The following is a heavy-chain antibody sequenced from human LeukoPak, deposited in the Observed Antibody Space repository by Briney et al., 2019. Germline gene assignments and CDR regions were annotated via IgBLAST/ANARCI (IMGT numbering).Heavy chain of an antibody. D-gene: IGHD2-15*01. CDR2: ITSNNYE. CDR1: GFTFSSYN. Sequence: GGSLRLSCAASGFTFSSYNMNWVRQAPGKGLEWVSSITSNNYEYYADSVTGRFPISRDDATSSLYLQMDSLRADDTAVYYCAREIGSCCYFDSWGQGTLVTVSS. J-gene: IGHJ4*02. V-gene: IGHV3-21*01. CDR3: AREIGSCCYFDS.